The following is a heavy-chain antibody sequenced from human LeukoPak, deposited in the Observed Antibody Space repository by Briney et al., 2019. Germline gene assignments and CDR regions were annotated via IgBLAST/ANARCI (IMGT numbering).Heavy chain of an antibody. CDR3: ARSGESYGDYGGDWFDP. Sequence: GGSLRLSCAASGFTFSSYAMHWVRQAPGKGLEWVAVISYDGSNKYYADSVKGRFIISRDNSKNTLYLQMNSLRAEDTAVYYCARSGESYGDYGGDWFDPWGQGTLVTVSS. CDR1: GFTFSSYA. D-gene: IGHD4-17*01. CDR2: ISYDGSNK. V-gene: IGHV3-30-3*01. J-gene: IGHJ5*02.